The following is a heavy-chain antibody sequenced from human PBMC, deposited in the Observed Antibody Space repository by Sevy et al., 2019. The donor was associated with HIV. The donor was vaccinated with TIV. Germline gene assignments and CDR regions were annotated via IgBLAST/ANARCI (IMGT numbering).Heavy chain of an antibody. Sequence: SQTLSLTCAISGDSVSSNSAAWNWIRQSPSRGLEWLGRTYYRSNWFNDYAVSVKSRITINPDTTKNQFSLQLNSVTPEDTAVYYCARVEEAGILAFDIWGQGTMVTVSS. CDR2: TYYRSNWFN. CDR3: ARVEEAGILAFDI. CDR1: GDSVSSNSAA. J-gene: IGHJ3*02. V-gene: IGHV6-1*01. D-gene: IGHD2-15*01.